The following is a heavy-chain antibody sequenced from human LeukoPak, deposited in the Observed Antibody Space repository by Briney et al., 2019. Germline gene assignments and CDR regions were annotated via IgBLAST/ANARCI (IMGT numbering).Heavy chain of an antibody. V-gene: IGHV4-4*07. CDR3: ARKLRFGYDAFYY. CDR1: GRYLSSYY. Sequence: SETLSLTCSVFGRYLSSYYGSSVRPPAGKGLEWIGRIYTSGSTNYNPSLKPRLTISLDTPKNQFSLKLSSATATATAVYYCARKLRFGYDAFYYWGDETLVTVSS. J-gene: IGHJ4*01. CDR2: IYTSGST. D-gene: IGHD5-12*01.